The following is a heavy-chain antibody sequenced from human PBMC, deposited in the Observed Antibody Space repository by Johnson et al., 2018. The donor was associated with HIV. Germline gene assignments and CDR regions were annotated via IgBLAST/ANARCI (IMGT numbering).Heavy chain of an antibody. V-gene: IGHV3-74*02. CDR2: ISGDGSSS. CDR3: ARAQLLADDAFNN. CDR1: GITVSSNY. Sequence: VQLVESGGGLVQPGGSLRLSCAASGITVSSNYMNWVRQAPGKGLEWVSRISGDGSSSSYADSVKGRFTISRDNAKNTLYLQLNSLRVEDTAIYYCARAQLLADDAFNNWGQGTMVTVSP. J-gene: IGHJ3*02. D-gene: IGHD6-6*01.